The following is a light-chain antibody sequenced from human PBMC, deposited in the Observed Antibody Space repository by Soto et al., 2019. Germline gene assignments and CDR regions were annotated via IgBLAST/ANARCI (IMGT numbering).Light chain of an antibody. V-gene: IGLV1-40*01. CDR2: LNN. CDR3: QSYDSSLNGV. CDR1: SSNIGAGYD. J-gene: IGLJ3*02. Sequence: QSALTQPPSVSGAPGQRVTISCTGSSSNIGAGYDVHWYQQLPGTAPKLLIYLNNNRPSGVPDRFSGSKSGTSASLPITGLQAEDEADYYCQSYDSSLNGVFGGGTKLTVL.